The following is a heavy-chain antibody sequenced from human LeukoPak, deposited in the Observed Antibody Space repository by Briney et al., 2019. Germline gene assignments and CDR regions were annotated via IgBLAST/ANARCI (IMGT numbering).Heavy chain of an antibody. V-gene: IGHV4-4*07. J-gene: IGHJ2*01. D-gene: IGHD2-2*02. CDR1: GGSISSYY. Sequence: PSETLSLTCTVSGGSISSYYWSWIRQPAGKGLEWIGRFYTSGSTNYNPSLKSRVTMSVDTSKNQFSLKLSSVTAADTAVYYCARDGDCSSTSCYTIPYWYFDLWGRGTLVTVSS. CDR3: ARDGDCSSTSCYTIPYWYFDL. CDR2: FYTSGST.